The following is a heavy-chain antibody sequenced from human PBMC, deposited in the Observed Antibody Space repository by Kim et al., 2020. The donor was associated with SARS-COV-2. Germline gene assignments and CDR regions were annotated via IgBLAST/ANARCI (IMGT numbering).Heavy chain of an antibody. CDR1: GYTFTSYG. CDR3: ARDRRRYSGSYAPLSGATGYYXXXMDX. Sequence: ASVKVSCKASGYTFTSYGISWVRQAPGQGLXWMGWISAYNGNTNYAQKLQGRVTMTTDTSTSTAYMELRSLRSDDTAGYYCARDRRRYSGSYAPLSGATGYYXXXMDXWXQGXTXTVSS. J-gene: IGHJ6*02. V-gene: IGHV1-18*01. CDR2: ISAYNGNT. D-gene: IGHD1-26*01.